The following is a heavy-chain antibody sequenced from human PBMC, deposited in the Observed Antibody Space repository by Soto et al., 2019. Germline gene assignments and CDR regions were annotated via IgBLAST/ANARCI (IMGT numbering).Heavy chain of an antibody. CDR2: MSGSGGTT. V-gene: IGHV3-23*01. J-gene: IGHJ4*02. CDR1: GFTFSNYA. Sequence: GGSLRLSCAASGFTFSNYAMSWVRQAPGKGLGWVSAMSGSGGTTYHADSVKGRFTISRDNAKNSLYLEMNSLRAEDTAVYYCARESEDLTSNFDYWGQGTLVTVSS. CDR3: ARESEDLTSNFDY.